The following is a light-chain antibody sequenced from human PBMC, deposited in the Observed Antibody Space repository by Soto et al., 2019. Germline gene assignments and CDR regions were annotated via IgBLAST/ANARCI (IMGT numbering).Light chain of an antibody. CDR2: WAS. V-gene: IGKV4-1*01. CDR1: QSVLYSFNNKNY. Sequence: DIVMTQSPDSLAVSLGERATINCKSSQSVLYSFNNKNYLAWYQQKPGQPPKLLIYWASSRESGVPDRFSGSGSETDFTLTISSLQAEDVAVYYCQQYYSTWTFGQGTKVEIK. CDR3: QQYYSTWT. J-gene: IGKJ1*01.